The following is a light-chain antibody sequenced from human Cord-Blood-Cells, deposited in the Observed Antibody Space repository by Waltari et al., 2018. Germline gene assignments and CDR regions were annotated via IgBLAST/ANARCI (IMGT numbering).Light chain of an antibody. CDR2: DAS. CDR1: QDISNY. V-gene: IGKV1-33*01. CDR3: QQYDNLSWT. Sequence: DIQMTQSPSSLSASVGDRVTITCQASQDISNYLNWDQQKPGKAPKLLIYDASNLETGVPSRFSGSGSGTDFTFTISSLQPEDIATYYCQQYDNLSWTFGQGTKVEIK. J-gene: IGKJ1*01.